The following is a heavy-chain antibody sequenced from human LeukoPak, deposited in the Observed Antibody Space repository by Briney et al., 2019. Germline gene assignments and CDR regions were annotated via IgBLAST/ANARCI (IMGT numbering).Heavy chain of an antibody. V-gene: IGHV1-2*02. D-gene: IGHD1-1*01. CDR3: ARGSTETADYYYYGMDV. J-gene: IGHJ6*02. CDR1: GYTFTGYY. CDR2: INPNSGGT. Sequence: ASVKVSFKASGYTFTGYYMHWVRQAPGQGLEWMGWINPNSGGTNYAQKFQGRVTMTRDTSISTAYMELSRLRSDDTAVYYCARGSTETADYYYYGMDVWGQGTTVTASS.